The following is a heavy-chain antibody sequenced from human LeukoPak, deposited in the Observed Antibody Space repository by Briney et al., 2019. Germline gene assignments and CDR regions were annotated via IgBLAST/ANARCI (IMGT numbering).Heavy chain of an antibody. CDR2: INPNSGGT. CDR1: GYTFTGYY. V-gene: IGHV1-2*02. D-gene: IGHD3-10*01. Sequence: ASVKVSCKASGYTFTGYYMHWVRQAPGQGLEWMGWINPNSGGTNYAQKFQGRVTMTRDTSISTAYMELSRLRSDDTAVYYCARFQYGSGSYYAMDVWGKGTTVTISS. J-gene: IGHJ6*04. CDR3: ARFQYGSGSYYAMDV.